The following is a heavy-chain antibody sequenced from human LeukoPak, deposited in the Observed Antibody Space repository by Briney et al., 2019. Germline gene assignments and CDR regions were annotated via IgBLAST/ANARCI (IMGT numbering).Heavy chain of an antibody. CDR2: IFYTGSA. CDR3: GRRAVDRISDVFDI. J-gene: IGHJ3*02. CDR1: GGPISSYY. D-gene: IGHD4-23*01. Sequence: SETLSLTCTVSGGPISSYYWNWIRQPPGKGLEWIGSIFYTGSANYNPSLKSRITMSADTSKNQFSLMPNSVTAADAAVYYCGRRAVDRISDVFDIWGHGTMVTISS. V-gene: IGHV4-59*08.